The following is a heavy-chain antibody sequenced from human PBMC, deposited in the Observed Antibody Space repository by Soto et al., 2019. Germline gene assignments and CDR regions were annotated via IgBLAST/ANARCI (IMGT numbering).Heavy chain of an antibody. D-gene: IGHD2-8*01. J-gene: IGHJ6*02. CDR3: AGVTSNIFYGMDV. Sequence: EVQLLESGGGLVQPGGSLRLSCAASGFTFSSYAMTWVSQAPGKGLEWVSAISGSGGSTYYADSVKGRFTISRDNSKNTLYLQMNSLRAEDTALYYCAGVTSNIFYGMDVWGQGTTVTVSS. CDR2: ISGSGGST. CDR1: GFTFSSYA. V-gene: IGHV3-23*01.